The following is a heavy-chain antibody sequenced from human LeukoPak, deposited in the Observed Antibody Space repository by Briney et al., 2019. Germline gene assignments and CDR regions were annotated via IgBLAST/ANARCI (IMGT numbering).Heavy chain of an antibody. V-gene: IGHV4-39*01. Sequence: PGGSLRLSCAASGFTFSSYAMSWVRQSPGKGLELIGSVHFSGATHYNPSLKSRVDITLDTSKNQFSLKLNSVTAADTAIYYCAKHRMWLVGLESWGQGTLVTVSS. CDR3: AKHRMWLVGLES. D-gene: IGHD6-19*01. CDR1: GFTFSSYA. CDR2: VHFSGAT. J-gene: IGHJ1*01.